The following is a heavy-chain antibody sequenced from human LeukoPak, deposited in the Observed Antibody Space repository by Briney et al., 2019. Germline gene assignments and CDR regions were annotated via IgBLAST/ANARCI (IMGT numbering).Heavy chain of an antibody. V-gene: IGHV3-7*01. J-gene: IGHJ4*02. CDR1: GFTFSSYW. CDR2: IKQDGSEK. Sequence: GGSLRLSCAASGFTFSSYWVSWVRQAPGKGLEWVANIKQDGSEKYYVDSVKGRSTISRDNAENSLYLQMNSLRAEDTAIYYCVRAGRVATEDWGQGTLVTVSS. CDR3: VRAGRVATED. D-gene: IGHD6-13*01.